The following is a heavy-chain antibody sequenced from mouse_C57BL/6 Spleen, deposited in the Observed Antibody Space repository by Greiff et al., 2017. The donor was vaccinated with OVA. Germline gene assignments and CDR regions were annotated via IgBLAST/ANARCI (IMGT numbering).Heavy chain of an antibody. CDR1: GYAFSSSW. D-gene: IGHD4-1*01. V-gene: IGHV1-82*01. CDR3: AREKTGTLDY. Sequence: VQLQQSGPELVKPGASVKISCKASGYAFSSSWMNWVKQRPGKGLEWIGRIYPGAGDTNYNGKFKGKATLTADKSSSTAYMQLSSLTSEDSAVYFCAREKTGTLDYWGKGTTLTVSS. J-gene: IGHJ2*01. CDR2: IYPGAGDT.